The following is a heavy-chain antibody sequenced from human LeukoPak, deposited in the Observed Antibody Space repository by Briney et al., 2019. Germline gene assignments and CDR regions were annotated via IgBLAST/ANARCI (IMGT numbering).Heavy chain of an antibody. CDR3: AKDQGIAAAGTGYNWFDP. J-gene: IGHJ5*02. V-gene: IGHV3-23*01. CDR1: GFTFSNYA. D-gene: IGHD6-13*01. CDR2: ISGSASST. Sequence: GGSLRLSCAASGFTFSNYAMSWVRQAPGKGLEWVSAISGSASSTYHADSVKGRFTISRDNSKNTLYLQMNSLRADDTAVYYCAKDQGIAAAGTGYNWFDPWGQGTLVTVSS.